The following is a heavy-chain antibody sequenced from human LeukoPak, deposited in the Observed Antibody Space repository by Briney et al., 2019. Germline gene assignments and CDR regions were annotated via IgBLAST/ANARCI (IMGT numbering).Heavy chain of an antibody. D-gene: IGHD4-23*01. J-gene: IGHJ4*02. CDR3: VKDGYSGHSGPDN. CDR2: IWYDGINN. Sequence: PGGSLRLSCAASGFTFSTYGMHWVRQAQGKGLGGGAVIWYDGINNSYADSVQGRFTISRYNSTNTLYLQKNSLGAQDTAIYYFVKDGYSGHSGPDNWGQATLVTVFS. V-gene: IGHV3-33*06. CDR1: GFTFSTYG.